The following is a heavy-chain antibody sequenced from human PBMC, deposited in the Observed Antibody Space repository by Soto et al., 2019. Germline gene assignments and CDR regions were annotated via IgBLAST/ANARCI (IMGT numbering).Heavy chain of an antibody. D-gene: IGHD3-10*01. J-gene: IGHJ4*02. CDR2: INHSGST. V-gene: IGHV4-34*01. CDR3: ARGSRYGSGSYLSY. CDR1: GGSFSGYY. Sequence: SETLSLTCAVYGGSFSGYYWSWIRQPPGKGLEWIGEINHSGSTNYNPSLKSRVTISVDTSKNQFSLKLSSVTAADTAVYYCARGSRYGSGSYLSYWGQGTLVNVSS.